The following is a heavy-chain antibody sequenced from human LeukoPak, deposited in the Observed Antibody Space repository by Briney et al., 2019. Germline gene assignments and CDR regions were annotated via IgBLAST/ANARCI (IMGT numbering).Heavy chain of an antibody. CDR3: AKEIVVGTSRYFDY. Sequence: GGSLRLSCSASGFTFSSYAMHWVRQAPGKGLEYVSAISSNGGSTYYADSVKGRFTISRDNSKNTLYLQMNRLRVGDTAVYFCAKEIVVGTSRYFDYWGQGTLVTVSS. J-gene: IGHJ4*02. D-gene: IGHD2-15*01. CDR1: GFTFSSYA. V-gene: IGHV3-64*04. CDR2: ISSNGGST.